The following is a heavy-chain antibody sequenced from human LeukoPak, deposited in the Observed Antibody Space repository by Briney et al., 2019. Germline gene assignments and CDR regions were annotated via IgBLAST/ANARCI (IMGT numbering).Heavy chain of an antibody. D-gene: IGHD3-10*01. J-gene: IGHJ4*02. CDR2: IKEDGSEK. Sequence: GGSLRLSCAASGFTFRSYWMSWVRQAPGKGLEWVADIKEDGSEKYYVDSVKGRFTISRDNAKNPLYLQMNSLRAEDTAVYYCALTPDYYGSGSFDYWGQGTLVTVSS. V-gene: IGHV3-7*01. CDR3: ALTPDYYGSGSFDY. CDR1: GFTFRSYW.